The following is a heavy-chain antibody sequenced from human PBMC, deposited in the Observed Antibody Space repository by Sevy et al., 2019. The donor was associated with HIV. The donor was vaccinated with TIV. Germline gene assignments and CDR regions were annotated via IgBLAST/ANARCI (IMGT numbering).Heavy chain of an antibody. V-gene: IGHV4-59*13. J-gene: IGHJ5*02. Sequence: SETLSLTCTVSGGSISYYYWTWIRQPPGKGLEWIGYIYDSGRTNYNPSLKRRVTISVDTSKNQFSLKRSSVTAADTAVYYCAREGFTSSSFGWFDPWGQGTLVTVSS. CDR1: GGSISYYY. D-gene: IGHD6-13*01. CDR2: IYDSGRT. CDR3: AREGFTSSSFGWFDP.